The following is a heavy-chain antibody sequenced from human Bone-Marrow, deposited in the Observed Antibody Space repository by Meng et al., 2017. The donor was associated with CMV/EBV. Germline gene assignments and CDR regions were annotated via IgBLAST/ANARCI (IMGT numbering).Heavy chain of an antibody. D-gene: IGHD6-13*01. V-gene: IGHV3-7*01. J-gene: IGHJ4*02. Sequence: GESLKISCAASGFTFSSYWMSWVRQAPGKGLEWVANIKQDGSEKYYVDSVKGRFTISRDNAKNSLYLQMNSLRVEDTAVYYCARIGYSSSSLDYWGQGTLVTVSS. CDR3: ARIGYSSSSLDY. CDR1: GFTFSSYW. CDR2: IKQDGSEK.